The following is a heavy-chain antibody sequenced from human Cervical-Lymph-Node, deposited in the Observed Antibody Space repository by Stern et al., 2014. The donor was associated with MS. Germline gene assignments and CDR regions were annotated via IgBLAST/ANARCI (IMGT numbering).Heavy chain of an antibody. J-gene: IGHJ4*01. Sequence: EVHLVESGGDLVKPGGSLRLSCAASGFTFSNAWVSWVRQAPGKGLEWVGRIKSQSNGGTIDYAAPVKGRFTISRDDSKNTLDLQMNSLKTEDTAIYYCTTLSSIFGVVTTPDYWGHGTLVTVSS. V-gene: IGHV3-15*05. CDR3: TTLSSIFGVVTTPDY. CDR2: IKSQSNGGTI. CDR1: GFTFSNAW. D-gene: IGHD3-3*01.